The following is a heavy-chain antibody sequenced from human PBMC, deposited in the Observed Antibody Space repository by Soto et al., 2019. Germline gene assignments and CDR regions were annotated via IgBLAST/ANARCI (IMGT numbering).Heavy chain of an antibody. V-gene: IGHV5-51*01. CDR3: ARGNGEDGFDI. CDR2: IFPSDSDT. D-gene: IGHD7-27*01. Sequence: PGESLKISCKGSGYSFPSYWIAWVRQMTGKGLEWMGIIFPSDSDTRYSPSFQGQVTITADKSVSTAYLQWSSLRASDTAMYYCARGNGEDGFDIWGQGTMVTVSS. J-gene: IGHJ3*02. CDR1: GYSFPSYW.